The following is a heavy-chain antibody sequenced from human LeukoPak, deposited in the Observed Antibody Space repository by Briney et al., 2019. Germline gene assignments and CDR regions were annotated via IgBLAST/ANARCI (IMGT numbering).Heavy chain of an antibody. D-gene: IGHD6-13*01. CDR1: GFTFSGNR. CDR3: VRGQATAWGLDY. J-gene: IGHJ4*02. Sequence: GGSLRLSCAASGFTFSGNRMHWVRQAPGKGLVWVSHISTDARTITYADFVKGRFTISRDNAKNTLYLQMNSLRAEDTALYYCVRGQATAWGLDYWGQGTLVTVSS. CDR2: ISTDARTI. V-gene: IGHV3-74*01.